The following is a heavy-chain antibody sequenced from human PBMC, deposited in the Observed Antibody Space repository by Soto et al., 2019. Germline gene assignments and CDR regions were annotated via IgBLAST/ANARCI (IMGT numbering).Heavy chain of an antibody. CDR1: GGSISSGGYY. J-gene: IGHJ5*02. Sequence: SETLSLTCTVSGGSISSGGYYWSWIRQHPGKGLEWIGYIYYSGSTYYNPSLKSRVTISVDTSKNQFSLKLSSVTAADTAVYYCARVEGYDLLINWFDPWGQGTLVTVSS. D-gene: IGHD5-12*01. CDR3: ARVEGYDLLINWFDP. V-gene: IGHV4-31*03. CDR2: IYYSGST.